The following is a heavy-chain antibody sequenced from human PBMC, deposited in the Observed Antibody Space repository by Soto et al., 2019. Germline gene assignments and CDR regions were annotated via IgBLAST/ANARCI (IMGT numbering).Heavy chain of an antibody. CDR1: GFTFSSYS. V-gene: IGHV3-21*01. Sequence: GGSLRLSCAASGFTFSSYSMNWVRQAPGKGLEWVSSISSSSSYIYYADSVKGRFTISRDNAKNSLYLQMNSLRAEDTAVYYCARDQNWSSTSCYDYWGQGTLVTVSS. CDR2: ISSSSSYI. CDR3: ARDQNWSSTSCYDY. J-gene: IGHJ4*02. D-gene: IGHD2-2*01.